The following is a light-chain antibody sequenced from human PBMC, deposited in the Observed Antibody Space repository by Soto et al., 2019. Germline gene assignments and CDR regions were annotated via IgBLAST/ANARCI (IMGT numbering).Light chain of an antibody. V-gene: IGLV2-14*01. J-gene: IGLJ2*01. CDR2: EVS. Sequence: QSALTQPASVSGSPGQSITISCTGSSSDDGGYNHVSWYQQHPGKAPKLMIYEVSNRPSGVSNRFSGSKSGNTASLTISGLQAEDEADYYCSSYTTSTTRIIFGGGTQLTVL. CDR1: SSDDGGYNH. CDR3: SSYTTSTTRII.